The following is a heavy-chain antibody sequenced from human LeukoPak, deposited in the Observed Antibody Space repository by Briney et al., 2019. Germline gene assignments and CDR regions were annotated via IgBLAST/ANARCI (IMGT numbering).Heavy chain of an antibody. CDR1: GGSISSGDYY. CDR2: IYHSGST. J-gene: IGHJ4*02. Sequence: PSETLSLTCTVPGGSISSGDYYWSWIRQPPGKGLGWIGYIYHSGSTYYNPSLKSRVTISVDRSKNQFSLKLSSVTAADTAVYYCASSVTVTEFDYWGQGTLVTVSS. D-gene: IGHD4-17*01. V-gene: IGHV4-30-4*08. CDR3: ASSVTVTEFDY.